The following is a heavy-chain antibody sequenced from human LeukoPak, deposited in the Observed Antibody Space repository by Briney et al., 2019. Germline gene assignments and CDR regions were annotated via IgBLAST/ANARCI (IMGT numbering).Heavy chain of an antibody. CDR2: ISSSSSYI. J-gene: IGHJ3*02. CDR1: GFTFSSYS. D-gene: IGHD1-26*01. Sequence: GGSLRLSCAASGFTFSSYSMNWVRQAPGKGLEWVSSISSSSSYIHSADSVRGRFTFSRDNAKNSLFLQMNSLRAEDTAVYYCARDEWGDAFDIWGQGTMVTVFS. CDR3: ARDEWGDAFDI. V-gene: IGHV3-21*01.